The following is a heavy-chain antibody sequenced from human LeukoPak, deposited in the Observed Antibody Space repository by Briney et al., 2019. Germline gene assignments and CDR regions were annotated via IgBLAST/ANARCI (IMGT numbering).Heavy chain of an antibody. J-gene: IGHJ4*02. Sequence: GGSLRLSCAASGFTVSSNYMSWVRQAPGKGLEWVSVIYSGGSTYYADSVKGRFTISRDNSKNTLYLQMNSLRAEDTAVYYCARDPPNRLYYFDYWGQGTLVTVSS. V-gene: IGHV3-53*01. CDR2: IYSGGST. CDR3: ARDPPNRLYYFDY. D-gene: IGHD1-14*01. CDR1: GFTVSSNY.